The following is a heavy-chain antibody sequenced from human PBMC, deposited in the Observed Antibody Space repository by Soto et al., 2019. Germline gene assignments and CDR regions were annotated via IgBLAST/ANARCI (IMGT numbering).Heavy chain of an antibody. CDR3: ARPTYYDILTGFDAFDI. V-gene: IGHV5-51*01. CDR1: GYSFTSYW. J-gene: IGHJ3*02. CDR2: IYPGDSDT. D-gene: IGHD3-9*01. Sequence: GESLKISCKGSGYSFTSYWIGWVRQMPGKVLEWMGIIYPGDSDTRYSPSFQGQVTISADKSISTAYLQWSSLKASDTAMYYCARPTYYDILTGFDAFDIWGQGXMVTVSS.